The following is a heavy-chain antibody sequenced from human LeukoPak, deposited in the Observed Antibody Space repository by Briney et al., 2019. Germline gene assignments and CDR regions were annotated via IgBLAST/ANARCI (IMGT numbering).Heavy chain of an antibody. D-gene: IGHD1/OR15-1a*01. CDR2: IYPGDSDT. CDR3: ARRNLPKGVQQGAFDI. V-gene: IGHV5-51*01. Sequence: GESLKISCQGSGYSFTNYWIAWVRHMLGKGLEWVGVIYPGDSDTRNSPSLQGQVTISADKSISTAYLQLSGLQASDTAIYYCARRNLPKGVQQGAFDIWGQGTMVTVSS. CDR1: GYSFTNYW. J-gene: IGHJ3*02.